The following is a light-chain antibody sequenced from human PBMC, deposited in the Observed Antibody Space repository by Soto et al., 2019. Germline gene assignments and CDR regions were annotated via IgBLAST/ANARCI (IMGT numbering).Light chain of an antibody. CDR2: GAS. CDR3: QQYKNWPMYT. V-gene: IGKV3-15*01. J-gene: IGKJ2*01. Sequence: EIVMTQSPATLSVSPGERATLSCRASQSVSSTLAWYQQKPGQAPRLLIYGASTRATAIPARFSGSGSGTEFTLTINILQSEDFEVYYCQQYKNWPMYTFGQGTKLEIK. CDR1: QSVSST.